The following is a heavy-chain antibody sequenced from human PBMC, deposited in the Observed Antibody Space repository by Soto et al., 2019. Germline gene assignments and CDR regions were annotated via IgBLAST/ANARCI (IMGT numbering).Heavy chain of an antibody. J-gene: IGHJ6*02. CDR1: GYTFTSYG. D-gene: IGHD6-19*01. Sequence: SVKVSCKASGYTFTSYGISWVRQAPGQGLEWMGWISAYNGNTNYAQKLQGRVTMTTDTSTSTAYMELRSLRSDDTAVYYCARDSPGRGWDVNYYYGMDVWGQGTTVTVSS. CDR3: ARDSPGRGWDVNYYYGMDV. V-gene: IGHV1-18*04. CDR2: ISAYNGNT.